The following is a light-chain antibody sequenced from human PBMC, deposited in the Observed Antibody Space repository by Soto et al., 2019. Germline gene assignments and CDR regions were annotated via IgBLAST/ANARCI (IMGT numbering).Light chain of an antibody. CDR2: EVS. J-gene: IGLJ2*01. CDR1: SSDVGDFDC. V-gene: IGLV2-14*01. Sequence: QSALTQPASVSGSPGQSITISCTGTSSDVGDFDCVSWYQQHPGKAPKLMIYEVSDRPSGVSNRFSGSKSGDTASLTISGLQAEDEADYYCSSYTSRSTLGFGGGTKVPVL. CDR3: SSYTSRSTLG.